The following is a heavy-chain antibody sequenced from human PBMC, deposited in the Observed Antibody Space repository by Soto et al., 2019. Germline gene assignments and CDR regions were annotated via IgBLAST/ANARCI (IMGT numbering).Heavy chain of an antibody. Sequence: SGGNGKIGSADSGVRCSSYWMQWVGHTPGKGLVWISRINTDGTTTGYADSVKGRFTISRDNAKNTLYLHMKSLRAEDTAVYYCSRDTFGPNDSWGQGTLVTVSS. CDR1: GVRCSSYW. V-gene: IGHV3-74*01. J-gene: IGHJ4*02. CDR3: SRDTFGPNDS. D-gene: IGHD3-10*01. CDR2: INTDGTTT.